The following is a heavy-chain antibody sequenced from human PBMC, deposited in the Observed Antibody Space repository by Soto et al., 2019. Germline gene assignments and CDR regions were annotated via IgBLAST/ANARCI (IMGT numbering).Heavy chain of an antibody. CDR3: TRANWYSEY. D-gene: IGHD7-27*01. CDR1: GGSISNHY. Sequence: SETLSLTCTVSGGSISNHYWSWIRQPPGKGLEWIGYIYYNGNTNYNPPLKSRVTMSVDTSKNQISLKLSSVAAADTAVYYCTRANWYSEYWGQGTLVTVSS. V-gene: IGHV4-59*11. J-gene: IGHJ4*02. CDR2: IYYNGNT.